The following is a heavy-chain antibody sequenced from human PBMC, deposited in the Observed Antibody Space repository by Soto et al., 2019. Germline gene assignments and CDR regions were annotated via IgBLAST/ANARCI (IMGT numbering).Heavy chain of an antibody. J-gene: IGHJ6*03. D-gene: IGHD6-19*01. CDR3: ARGSSYSSGWTRHYYYYRDV. V-gene: IGHV1-18*01. Sequence: ASVKVSCKASGYTFTSYGISWVRQAPGKGLEWMGWISAYNGNTNYAQKLQGRVTMTTDTSTSTAYMELRSLRSDDTAVYYCARGSSYSSGWTRHYYYYRDVWGKGTTVTVSS. CDR2: ISAYNGNT. CDR1: GYTFTSYG.